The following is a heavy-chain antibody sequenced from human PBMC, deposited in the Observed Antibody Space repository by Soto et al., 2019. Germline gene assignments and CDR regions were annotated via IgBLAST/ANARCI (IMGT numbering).Heavy chain of an antibody. CDR3: VRGGRYYMQETYYFDY. J-gene: IGHJ4*02. V-gene: IGHV4-39*01. CDR1: GGSISSSGYY. D-gene: IGHD3-10*01. Sequence: QLLLQESGPGLVKPSETLSLTCTVSGGSISSSGYYWGWIRQPPGKGLEWIGSIYYSGDTYFYPSLRSRVTISVDTSKNQFSLKLSSVTAADTAMYYCVRGGRYYMQETYYFDYWGQGTLVTVSS. CDR2: IYYSGDT.